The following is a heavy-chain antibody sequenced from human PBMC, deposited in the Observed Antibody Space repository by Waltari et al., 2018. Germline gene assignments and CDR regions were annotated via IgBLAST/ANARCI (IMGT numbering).Heavy chain of an antibody. CDR1: VGSTSGYY. D-gene: IGHD3-10*01. Sequence: QVPLQESGPGLVKPSETLSLTCTVSVGSTSGYYWSWIRQPPGKGLERIGYIYYSGNTNYNPSLKSRVTISLDASKNQSSLKLTSVTATDTAVYYCARRAQVYFASGTFYYFDYWGQGALVSVSS. V-gene: IGHV4-59*08. CDR2: IYYSGNT. CDR3: ARRAQVYFASGTFYYFDY. J-gene: IGHJ4*02.